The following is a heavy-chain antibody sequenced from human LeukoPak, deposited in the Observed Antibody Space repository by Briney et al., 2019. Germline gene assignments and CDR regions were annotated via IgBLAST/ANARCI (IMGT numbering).Heavy chain of an antibody. V-gene: IGHV4-39*01. CDR3: ANLGSTNGAIGD. CDR1: GGSISSRYGY. Sequence: KPSETLSLTCAVSGGSISSRYGYWGWIRQPPGKGLEWIGSVYYSGTTYYNPSLKSRVIISVHTSKRQFSLRLSSVTAADTAVYYCANLGSTNGAIGDWGQGTRVIVSS. CDR2: VYYSGTT. D-gene: IGHD2-8*01. J-gene: IGHJ4*02.